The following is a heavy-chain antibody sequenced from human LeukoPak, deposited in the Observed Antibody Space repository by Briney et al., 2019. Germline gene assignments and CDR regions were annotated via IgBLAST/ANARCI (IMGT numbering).Heavy chain of an antibody. CDR2: IYTSGST. D-gene: IGHD6-19*01. V-gene: IGHV4-4*07. J-gene: IGHJ5*02. Sequence: SETLSLTCTVSGGSISSYYWSWIRQPAGKGLEWIGRIYTSGSTNYNPSLKSRVTISVDTSKNQFSLKLSSVTAADTAVYYCASQKGYSSGWYRVNNWFDPWGQGTLVTVSS. CDR3: ASQKGYSSGWYRVNNWFDP. CDR1: GGSISSYY.